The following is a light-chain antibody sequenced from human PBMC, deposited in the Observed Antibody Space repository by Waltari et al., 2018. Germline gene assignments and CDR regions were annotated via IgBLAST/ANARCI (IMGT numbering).Light chain of an antibody. V-gene: IGKV1-8*01. CDR1: QGISSY. J-gene: IGKJ1*01. CDR3: QQYYSYPGT. CDR2: AAS. Sequence: AIRMTQSPSSLPASTGDRVTLTCRASQGISSYLAWYQQKPGKAPKLLIYAASTLQSGVPSRFSGSGSGTDFTLTISCLQSEDFATYYCQQYYSYPGTFGQGTKVEIK.